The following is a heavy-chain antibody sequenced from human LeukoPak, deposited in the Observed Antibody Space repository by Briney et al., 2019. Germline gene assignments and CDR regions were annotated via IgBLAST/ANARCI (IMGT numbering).Heavy chain of an antibody. J-gene: IGHJ4*02. D-gene: IGHD6-19*01. CDR3: ARKSNTSSGWFAFDY. Sequence: ASVKVSCKASEYTFTSYDINWVRQATGQGLEWMGWMNPNSGSTGYAQKFQGRVTMTRNTSISTAYMELSSLRSDDSAVYFCARKSNTSSGWFAFDYWGQGTLVTVSS. V-gene: IGHV1-8*01. CDR2: MNPNSGST. CDR1: EYTFTSYD.